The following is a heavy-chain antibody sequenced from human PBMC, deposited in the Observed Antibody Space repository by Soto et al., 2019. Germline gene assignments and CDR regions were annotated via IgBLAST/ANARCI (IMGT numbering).Heavy chain of an antibody. Sequence: HPGGSLRLSCAASGFTFNPYAMNWVRQAPGKGLEWVSTIRGSGAGIYYADSVKGRFTISRDNSKNTLYLQMNSLRAEDTAVYFCAKGFGISWQYYFDYWGQGTLVTVSS. V-gene: IGHV3-23*01. CDR2: IRGSGAGI. CDR3: AKGFGISWQYYFDY. CDR1: GFTFNPYA. J-gene: IGHJ4*02. D-gene: IGHD6-13*01.